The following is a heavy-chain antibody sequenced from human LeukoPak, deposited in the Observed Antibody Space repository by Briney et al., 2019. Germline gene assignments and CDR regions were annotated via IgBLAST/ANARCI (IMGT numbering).Heavy chain of an antibody. J-gene: IGHJ4*02. V-gene: IGHV3-23*01. D-gene: IGHD5-24*01. CDR2: ISTTGGYT. CDR1: GFRFSTYD. Sequence: PGGSLRLSCVGSGFRFSTYDMGWVRQTPGKGLEWVSAISTTGGYTEDADSVKGRFTISRDNSQNTLFLQMHSLRAEDTAVYYCAKKPATIKFPFDIWGQGTLVTVSP. CDR3: AKKPATIKFPFDI.